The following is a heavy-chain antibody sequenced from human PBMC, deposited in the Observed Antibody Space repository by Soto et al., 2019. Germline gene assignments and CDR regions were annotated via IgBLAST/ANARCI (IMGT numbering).Heavy chain of an antibody. CDR2: ISTSSGSI. D-gene: IGHD2-2*01. CDR3: AKDISPADIVVVPAAIFDY. Sequence: GGSLRLSCAASGFTFSSYSMNWVRQAPGKGLEWVSDISTSSGSIYYADSVKGRFTISRDNSKNTLYLQMNSLRAEDTAVYYCAKDISPADIVVVPAAIFDYWGQGTLVTVSS. CDR1: GFTFSSYS. J-gene: IGHJ4*02. V-gene: IGHV3-23*01.